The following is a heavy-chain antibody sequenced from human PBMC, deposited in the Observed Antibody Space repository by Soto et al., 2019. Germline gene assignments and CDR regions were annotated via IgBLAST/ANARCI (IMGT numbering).Heavy chain of an antibody. D-gene: IGHD1-26*01. Sequence: QVQLVESGGGVVQPERSLRLSCVASGFSFNSYGMHWVRQAPGKGLEWVAAISYDGSKKYYLDSVKGRFTISRDNSKNALYLQMDSLGDGDTAVYSGAKDRPGGHSGTYSELDQWGQRTRVTVPS. J-gene: IGHJ4*02. CDR1: GFSFNSYG. CDR3: AKDRPGGHSGTYSELDQ. CDR2: ISYDGSKK. V-gene: IGHV3-30*18.